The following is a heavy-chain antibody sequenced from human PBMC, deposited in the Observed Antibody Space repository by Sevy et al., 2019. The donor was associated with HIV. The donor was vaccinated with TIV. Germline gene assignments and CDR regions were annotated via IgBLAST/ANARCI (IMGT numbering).Heavy chain of an antibody. CDR3: VRETTEGDY. D-gene: IGHD4-4*01. V-gene: IGHV3-53*01. J-gene: IGHJ4*02. CDR1: GFIVSSNY. CDR2: IYSGGTT. Sequence: GGSLRLSCTASGFIVSSNYMTWVRQAPGKGLEWVSAIYSGGTTYYAESVKGRFTVSRDNSKNTLYLQMNSLRAEDTAMYYCVRETTEGDYWGQGTLATVSS.